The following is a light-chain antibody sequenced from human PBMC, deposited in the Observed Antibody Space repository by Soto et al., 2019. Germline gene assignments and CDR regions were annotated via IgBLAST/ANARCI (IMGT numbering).Light chain of an antibody. CDR3: SSYAGSVV. CDR1: SSDVGGYNY. Sequence: QSALTQPPSASGSPGQSVTISCTGTSSDVGGYNYVSWYQQHPGKAPKLXXXXVXXXXXXXXXXXSGSKSGNTASLTVSGXXXXXXXDYYCSSYAGSVVFGGGTKLTVL. V-gene: IGLV2-8*01. CDR2: XVX. J-gene: IGLJ2*01.